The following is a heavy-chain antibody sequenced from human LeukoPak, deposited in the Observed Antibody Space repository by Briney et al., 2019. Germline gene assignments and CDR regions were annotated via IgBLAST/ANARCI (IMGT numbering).Heavy chain of an antibody. CDR2: IYHSGST. D-gene: IGHD3-10*01. CDR1: GGSISSGGYS. CDR3: ARGPGGSGSYLPYYFDY. J-gene: IGHJ4*02. Sequence: KSSETLSLTCAVSGGSISSGGYSWSWIRQPPGKGLEWIGYIYHSGSTYYNPPLKSRVTISVDRSKNQFSLKLSSVTAADTAVYYCARGPGGSGSYLPYYFDYWGQGTLVTVSS. V-gene: IGHV4-30-2*01.